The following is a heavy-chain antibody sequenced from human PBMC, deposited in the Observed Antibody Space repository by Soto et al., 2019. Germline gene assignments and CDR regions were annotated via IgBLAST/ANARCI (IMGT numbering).Heavy chain of an antibody. CDR3: ARDSFGSSRDV. J-gene: IGHJ6*04. D-gene: IGHD2-2*01. V-gene: IGHV3-7*01. CDR1: GFTFSSYW. Sequence: PGGSLRLSCAASGFTFSSYWMSWVRQAPGKGLEWVANIKVDGSEKYYVDSVKGRFTISRDNAKNSLYLQMNSLRADDTAVYYCARDSFGSSRDVWGKGTTVTVSS. CDR2: IKVDGSEK.